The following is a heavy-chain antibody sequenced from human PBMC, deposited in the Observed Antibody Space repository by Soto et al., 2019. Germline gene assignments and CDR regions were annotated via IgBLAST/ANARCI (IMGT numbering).Heavy chain of an antibody. D-gene: IGHD1-1*01. V-gene: IGHV1-3*01. CDR3: ARVTTGDAFDI. J-gene: IGHJ3*02. CDR1: GYTFTSYA. Sequence: ASVKVSCKASGYTFTSYAMHWVRQAPGQRLEWMGWINAGNGNTKYSQKFQGRVTITRDTSGSTAYMELSSLRSEDTAVYYCARVTTGDAFDIWGQGTMVTVSS. CDR2: INAGNGNT.